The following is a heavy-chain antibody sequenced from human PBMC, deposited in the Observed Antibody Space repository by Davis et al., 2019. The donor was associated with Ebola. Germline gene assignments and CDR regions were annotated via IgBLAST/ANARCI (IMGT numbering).Heavy chain of an antibody. Sequence: GESLKISCKGSGYSFTSYWIGWVRQMPGKGLEWMGIIYPGDSDTRYSPSFQGQVPISADKSISTAYLQWGRLKASDTAMYYCASLRRTITGMDDGFDVWGQGTMVTVSS. CDR3: ASLRRTITGMDDGFDV. V-gene: IGHV5-51*01. D-gene: IGHD1-20*01. CDR1: GYSFTSYW. CDR2: IYPGDSDT. J-gene: IGHJ3*01.